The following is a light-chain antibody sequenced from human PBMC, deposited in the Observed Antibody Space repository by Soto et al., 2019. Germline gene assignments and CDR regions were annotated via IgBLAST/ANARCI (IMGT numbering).Light chain of an antibody. CDR2: GAS. Sequence: EIVVTQSPGILSLSPGERASLSCGASQSISSSFLAWYQQKPGQAPRLLIYGASSRATGIPDRFSGTGSETDFTLTISRLEPEDFAVYYCQQYDNSPITFGQGTRLENK. CDR1: QSISSSF. CDR3: QQYDNSPIT. J-gene: IGKJ5*01. V-gene: IGKV3-20*01.